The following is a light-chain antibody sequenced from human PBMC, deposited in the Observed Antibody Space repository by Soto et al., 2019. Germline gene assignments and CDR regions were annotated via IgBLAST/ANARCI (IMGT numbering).Light chain of an antibody. CDR3: RQHNTYPRA. J-gene: IGKJ1*01. Sequence: DIQMTQSPSSLSAFVGDRVTITCRASQDIGSDLGWYQQKPGKAPNRLIYAASSLQSGVPSRFSGSGSGTEFTLTISSLQPEDFATYYCRQHNTYPRAFGQGTKVEIK. CDR2: AAS. V-gene: IGKV1-17*01. CDR1: QDIGSD.